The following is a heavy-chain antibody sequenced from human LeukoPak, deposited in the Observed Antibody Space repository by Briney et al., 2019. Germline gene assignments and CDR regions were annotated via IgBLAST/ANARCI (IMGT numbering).Heavy chain of an antibody. CDR2: ISAYNGNT. V-gene: IGHV1-18*01. CDR1: GYTFTSYG. Sequence: GASVNVSCKASGYTFTSYGISWVRQAPGQGLEWMGWISAYNGNTNYAQKLQGRVTMTTDTSTSTAYMELRSLRSDDTAVYYCARGQYCSGGSCYRWFDSWGQGTLVTVSS. CDR3: ARGQYCSGGSCYRWFDS. J-gene: IGHJ5*01. D-gene: IGHD2-15*01.